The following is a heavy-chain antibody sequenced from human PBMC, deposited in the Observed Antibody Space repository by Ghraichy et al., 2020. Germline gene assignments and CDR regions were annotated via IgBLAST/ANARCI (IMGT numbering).Heavy chain of an antibody. CDR2: IYYSGST. CDR3: AREGGHYYDSSGYYWRSYYMDV. V-gene: IGHV4-59*01. J-gene: IGHJ6*03. CDR1: GGSISSYY. Sequence: SETLSLTCTVSGGSISSYYWSWIRQPPGKGLEWIGYIYYSGSTNYNPSLKSRVTISVDTSKNQFSLKLSSVTAADTAGYYCAREGGHYYDSSGYYWRSYYMDVWGKGTTVTVSS. D-gene: IGHD3-22*01.